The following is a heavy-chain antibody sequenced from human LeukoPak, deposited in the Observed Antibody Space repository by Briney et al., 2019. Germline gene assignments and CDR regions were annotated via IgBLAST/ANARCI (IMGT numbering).Heavy chain of an antibody. CDR1: GGSLSSGDYY. CDR3: ARYGSGITGFDY. J-gene: IGHJ4*02. V-gene: IGHV4-30-4*01. D-gene: IGHD3-10*01. Sequence: SETLSLTCTVSGGSLSSGDYYWSWLRQPPGTGLEWIGYIYYSGSTYYNPSLKSRVTISVDTSKNQFSLKLSSVTAADTAVYYCARYGSGITGFDYWGQGTLVTVSS. CDR2: IYYSGST.